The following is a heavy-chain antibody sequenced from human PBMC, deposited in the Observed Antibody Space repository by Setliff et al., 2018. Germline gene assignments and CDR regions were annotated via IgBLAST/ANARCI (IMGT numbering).Heavy chain of an antibody. CDR3: ARDVFPYHYEGAFDI. J-gene: IGHJ3*02. V-gene: IGHV1-46*01. CDR1: GYTFTSHY. D-gene: IGHD3-22*01. CDR2: INPSSGRT. Sequence: GASVKVSCKASGYTFTSHYMHWVRQAPGLGLEWMGTINPSSGRTSYAQKFQGRVPMTRDTSTSTVYMDMSSLRSEDTAVYYCARDVFPYHYEGAFDIWGQVTMVTVSS.